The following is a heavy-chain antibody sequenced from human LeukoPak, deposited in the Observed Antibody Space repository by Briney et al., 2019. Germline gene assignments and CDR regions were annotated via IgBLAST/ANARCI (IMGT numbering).Heavy chain of an antibody. J-gene: IGHJ5*02. V-gene: IGHV4-39*01. CDR2: IYYSGST. Sequence: SETLSLTCTVSGGSISSSSYYWGWIRQPPGKGLEWFGSIYYSGSTYYNPSLKSRVTISVDTSTNPFALKLSSVTAADTAVYYCARHEVVIMDIVVVPAARPYNWFDPWGQGTLVTVSS. CDR1: GGSISSSSYY. CDR3: ARHEVVIMDIVVVPAARPYNWFDP. D-gene: IGHD2-2*03.